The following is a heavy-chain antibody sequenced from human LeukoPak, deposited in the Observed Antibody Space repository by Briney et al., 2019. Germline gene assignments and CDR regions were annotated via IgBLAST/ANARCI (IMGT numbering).Heavy chain of an antibody. CDR2: IYTSGST. V-gene: IGHV4-4*07. Sequence: PSETLSLTCTVSGGSISSYYWSWIRQPAGKGLEWIGRIYTSGSTNYNPSLKSRVTMSVDTSKNQFSLKLSSVTAADTAVYYCASNPRYNWNYGAFDVWGQGTMVTVSS. J-gene: IGHJ3*01. CDR3: ASNPRYNWNYGAFDV. CDR1: GGSISSYY. D-gene: IGHD1-7*01.